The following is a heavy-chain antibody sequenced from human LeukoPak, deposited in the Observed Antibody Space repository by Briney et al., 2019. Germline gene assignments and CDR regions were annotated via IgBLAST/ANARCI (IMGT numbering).Heavy chain of an antibody. J-gene: IGHJ4*02. CDR1: GGSFSGYY. CDR3: ARSVNCSGGSCYSGVSTKFDY. D-gene: IGHD2-15*01. CDR2: INHSGST. V-gene: IGHV4-34*01. Sequence: SETLSLTCAVYGGSFSGYYWSWIRQPPGKGLEWIGEINHSGSTNYNPSLKSRVTISVDTSKNQFSLKLSSVTAADTAVYYCARSVNCSGGSCYSGVSTKFDYWGQGTLVTVSS.